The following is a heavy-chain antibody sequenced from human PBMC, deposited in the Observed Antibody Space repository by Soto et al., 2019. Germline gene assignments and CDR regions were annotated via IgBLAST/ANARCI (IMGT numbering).Heavy chain of an antibody. CDR3: ARGGHGYSSGWYQFRS. Sequence: PSETLSLTCTGSGGSISSYYWSWSRQPPGKGLEWIGYIYYSGSTNYNPSLKSRVTISVDTSKNQFSLKLSSVTAADTAVYYCARGGHGYSSGWYQFRSWGQGTLVTVSS. V-gene: IGHV4-59*01. CDR1: GGSISSYY. D-gene: IGHD6-19*01. CDR2: IYYSGST. J-gene: IGHJ5*02.